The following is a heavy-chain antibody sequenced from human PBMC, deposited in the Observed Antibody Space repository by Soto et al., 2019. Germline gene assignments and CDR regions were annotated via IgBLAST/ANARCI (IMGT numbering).Heavy chain of an antibody. J-gene: IGHJ6*02. V-gene: IGHV1-8*01. Sequence: QVQLVQSGAEVKKPGASVKVSCKASGYTFTSYDINWVRQATGQGLEWRGWMNPNSGNTGYAQKFQGRVTMTRNTSISTAYMELSSLRSEATAVYYCARGGVATPPLFYYYYGMDVWGQGTTVTVSS. CDR2: MNPNSGNT. D-gene: IGHD2-21*02. CDR1: GYTFTSYD. CDR3: ARGGVATPPLFYYYYGMDV.